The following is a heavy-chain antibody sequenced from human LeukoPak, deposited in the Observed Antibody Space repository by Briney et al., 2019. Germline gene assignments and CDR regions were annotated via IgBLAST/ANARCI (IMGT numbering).Heavy chain of an antibody. V-gene: IGHV3-53*01. D-gene: IGHD1-1*01. Sequence: SGGSLRLSCAASGFTVSSNYMSWVRQAPGKGLEWVSVIYSGGSTYYADSVKGRFTISRDNSRNTPYLQMNSLRAEDTAVYYCARNDMAGHYYMDVWGKGTTVTVSS. CDR3: ARNDMAGHYYMDV. CDR1: GFTVSSNY. J-gene: IGHJ6*03. CDR2: IYSGGST.